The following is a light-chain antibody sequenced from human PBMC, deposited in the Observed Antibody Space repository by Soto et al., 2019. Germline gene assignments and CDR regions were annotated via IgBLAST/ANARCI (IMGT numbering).Light chain of an antibody. CDR3: QQSYSRGLT. Sequence: DIQMTQSPSSLSASVGDRVTITCRASQSISSYLNWYQQKPGKAPKLLVYAASSLQSGVTSRFSGSGSGTDFTLTISSLQTEEFATYYCQQSYSRGLTFGGGTKVEIK. V-gene: IGKV1-39*01. CDR2: AAS. CDR1: QSISSY. J-gene: IGKJ4*01.